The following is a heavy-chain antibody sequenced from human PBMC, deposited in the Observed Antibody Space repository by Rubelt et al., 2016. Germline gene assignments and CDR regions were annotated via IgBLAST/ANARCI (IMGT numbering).Heavy chain of an antibody. D-gene: IGHD3-10*01. Sequence: QVQLVQSGAEMRKPGASVKVSCQTSGYSFITYAVNWVRQAPGQGLEWMGWISAYNGDTNYAQKRQGRVTMTTDTSTSTAYMELRSLRSDDTAVYYCATDPLPVRGVIMTPTHWGQGTLVTVSS. CDR1: GYSFITYA. J-gene: IGHJ4*02. CDR3: ATDPLPVRGVIMTPTH. CDR2: ISAYNGDT. V-gene: IGHV1-18*01.